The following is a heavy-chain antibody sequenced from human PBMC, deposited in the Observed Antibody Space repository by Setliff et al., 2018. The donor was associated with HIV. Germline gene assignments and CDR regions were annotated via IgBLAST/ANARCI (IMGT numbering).Heavy chain of an antibody. CDR3: AKDPRAAVATICDY. Sequence: PGGSLRLSCVASGFTFSSYAMSWVRQAPGKGLEWVSAISGSGGSTYYADSVKGRFTISRDNSKNTLYLQMNSLRAEDTAVYYCAKDPRAAVATICDYWGQGTLVTVSS. J-gene: IGHJ4*02. V-gene: IGHV3-23*01. CDR2: ISGSGGST. D-gene: IGHD5-12*01. CDR1: GFTFSSYA.